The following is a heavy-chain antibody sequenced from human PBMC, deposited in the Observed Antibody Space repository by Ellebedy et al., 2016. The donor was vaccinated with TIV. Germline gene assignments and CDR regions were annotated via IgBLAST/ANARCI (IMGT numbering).Heavy chain of an antibody. D-gene: IGHD6-19*01. V-gene: IGHV1-24*01. CDR1: GYSLTEFS. J-gene: IGHJ4*02. CDR3: ATEVEAVAGTDY. CDR2: VDPQDGKR. Sequence: ASVKVSXKVSGYSLTEFSMHWVRQAPGKGIEWMGRVDPQDGKRIYAQKFQGRVTMTEDTSTDTAYMELSGLRSEDTAVYYCATEVEAVAGTDYWGQGTLVTVSS.